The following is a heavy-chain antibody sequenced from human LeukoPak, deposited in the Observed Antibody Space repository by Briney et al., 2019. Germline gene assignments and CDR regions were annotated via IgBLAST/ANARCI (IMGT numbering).Heavy chain of an antibody. Sequence: SETLSLTCAVYGGSFSGYYWSWIRQPPGKGLEWIGEINHSGSTNYNPSLKSRVTISVDTSKNQFSLKLSSVTAPDTAVYYCARGGGEQQNWFDPWGQGTLVTVSS. CDR3: ARGGGEQQNWFDP. J-gene: IGHJ5*02. V-gene: IGHV4-34*01. CDR1: GGSFSGYY. CDR2: INHSGST. D-gene: IGHD6-13*01.